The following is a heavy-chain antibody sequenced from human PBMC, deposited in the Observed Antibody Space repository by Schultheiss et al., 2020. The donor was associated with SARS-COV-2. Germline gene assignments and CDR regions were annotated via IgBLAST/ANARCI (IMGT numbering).Heavy chain of an antibody. CDR2: IIPIFGTA. CDR1: GGTFSSYA. J-gene: IGHJ5*02. V-gene: IGHV1-69*13. Sequence: SVKVSCKASGGTFSSYAISWVRQAPGQGLEWMGGIIPIFGTANYAQKFLGRVTITADESTSTAYMELSSLRSEDTAVYYCARAQYQLHNWFDPWGQGTLVTVSS. D-gene: IGHD2-2*01. CDR3: ARAQYQLHNWFDP.